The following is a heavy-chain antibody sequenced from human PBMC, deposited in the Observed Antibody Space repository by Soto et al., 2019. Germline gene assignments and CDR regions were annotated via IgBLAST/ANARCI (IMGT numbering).Heavy chain of an antibody. V-gene: IGHV1-18*04. CDR2: ISAYNGNT. D-gene: IGHD3-10*01. CDR1: GYTFTSYG. J-gene: IGHJ5*02. CDR3: ARVLRWFGESGRFDP. Sequence: ASVKVSCKASGYTFTSYGISWVRQAPGQGLEWMGWISAYNGNTNYAQKLQGRVTMTTDTSTSTAYMELRSLRSDDTAVYYCARVLRWFGESGRFDPWGQGPVGTVSS.